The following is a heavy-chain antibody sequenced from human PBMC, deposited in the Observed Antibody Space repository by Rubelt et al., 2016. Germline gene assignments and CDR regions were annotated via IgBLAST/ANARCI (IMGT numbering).Heavy chain of an antibody. Sequence: VQLVESGGGVVQPGRSLRLSCAASGLTFSSYAMHWVRQAPGKGLEWVAVISYDGSNKYSADSVKGRFTISRDNSKNTLYLQMNSLRAEDTAVYYCARDGDYGGNSGYFQHWGQGTLVTVSS. J-gene: IGHJ1*01. CDR3: ARDGDYGGNSGYFQH. V-gene: IGHV3-30*04. D-gene: IGHD4-23*01. CDR2: ISYDGSNK. CDR1: GLTFSSYA.